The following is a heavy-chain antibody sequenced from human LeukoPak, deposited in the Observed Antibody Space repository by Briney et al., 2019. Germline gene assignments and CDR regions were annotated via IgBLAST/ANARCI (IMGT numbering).Heavy chain of an antibody. J-gene: IGHJ1*01. Sequence: GGSLRLSCAASGFTFDNYGMHWVRQAPGKGLEWVAFVRYDETNKYYADSVKGRFTISRDNSKNTLYLQMNTLRAEDTAVYYCPRESTSDRPGCWGQGTLVSVSS. CDR3: PRESTSDRPGC. D-gene: IGHD5/OR15-5a*01. CDR1: GFTFDNYG. V-gene: IGHV3-30*02. CDR2: VRYDETNK.